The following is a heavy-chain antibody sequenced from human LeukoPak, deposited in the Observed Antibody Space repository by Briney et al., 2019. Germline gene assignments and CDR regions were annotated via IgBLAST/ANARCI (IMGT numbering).Heavy chain of an antibody. V-gene: IGHV1-24*01. CDR3: ATTPILSEVVAATPLPFIQH. D-gene: IGHD2-15*01. Sequence: ASVKVSCKVSGYTLTELSMHWVRQAPGKGLEWMGGFDPEDGETIYAQKFQGRVTMTEDTSTDTAYMELSSLRSEDTAVYYCATTPILSEVVAATPLPFIQHRGQGTLVTVSS. CDR1: GYTLTELS. CDR2: FDPEDGET. J-gene: IGHJ1*01.